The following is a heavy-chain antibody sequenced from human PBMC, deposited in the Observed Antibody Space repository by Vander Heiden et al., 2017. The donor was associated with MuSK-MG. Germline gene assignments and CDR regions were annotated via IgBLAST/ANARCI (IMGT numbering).Heavy chain of an antibody. CDR3: ARDRLYKWNRKGDYDY. D-gene: IGHD1-20*01. V-gene: IGHV3-30-3*01. CDR2: ISYDGSNK. Sequence: QVQLVESGGGVVQPGRSLRLSCASSGFPFSSYAMHWFRQAPGKGLEWVAVISYDGSNKYYADSVKGRFTISRDNSKNTLYLQMNSLRAEDTAVYYCARDRLYKWNRKGDYDYWGHGSLVTVS. CDR1: GFPFSSYA. J-gene: IGHJ4*01.